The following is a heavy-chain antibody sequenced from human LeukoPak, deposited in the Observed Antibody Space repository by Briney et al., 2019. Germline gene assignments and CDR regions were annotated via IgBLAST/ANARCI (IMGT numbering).Heavy chain of an antibody. V-gene: IGHV3-48*01. CDR3: ARDGGRTFDY. CDR2: ISSSSSTI. J-gene: IGHJ4*02. Sequence: PGGSLRLSCAASGFTFSSYSMNWVRQAPGKGLEWVSYISSSSSTIYYADSVKGRFTISRDNAKNSMYLQMNSLGAEDTAVYYCARDGGRTFDYWGQGTLVTVSS. D-gene: IGHD3-16*01. CDR1: GFTFSSYS.